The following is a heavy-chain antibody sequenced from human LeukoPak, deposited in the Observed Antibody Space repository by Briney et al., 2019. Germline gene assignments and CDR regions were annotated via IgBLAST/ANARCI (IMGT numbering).Heavy chain of an antibody. J-gene: IGHJ4*02. Sequence: GGSLRLSCAASGFTFITYAMTWVRQAPGKGLEWVSGISDSGGSTYYADSVKGRFTISRDNSKNTLYLQMNSLRAEDTAVYYCAKSLSGGGYYFEYWGQGTLVTVSS. V-gene: IGHV3-23*01. CDR2: ISDSGGST. CDR3: AKSLSGGGYYFEY. D-gene: IGHD3-10*01. CDR1: GFTFITYA.